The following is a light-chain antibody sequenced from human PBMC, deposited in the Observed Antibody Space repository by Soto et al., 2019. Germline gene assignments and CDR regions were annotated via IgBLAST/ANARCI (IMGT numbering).Light chain of an antibody. Sequence: EIVLTQSPGTLSLSPGERATLSCRASQSGSSNYLAWYQQKPGQTPRLLIYGASSRATGIPDRFSGSGSGTDFTLTISRMEPEDFAVFYCQQYGSSKWTFGQGTKVELK. CDR2: GAS. CDR3: QQYGSSKWT. V-gene: IGKV3-20*01. CDR1: QSGSSNY. J-gene: IGKJ1*01.